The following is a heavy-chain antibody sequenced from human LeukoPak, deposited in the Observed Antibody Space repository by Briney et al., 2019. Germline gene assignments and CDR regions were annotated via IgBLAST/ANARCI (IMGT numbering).Heavy chain of an antibody. CDR1: GFTFSSYA. V-gene: IGHV3-23*01. D-gene: IGHD5-12*01. J-gene: IGHJ4*02. CDR3: ANEYSGYDASIDY. Sequence: GGSLRLSCAASGFTFSSYAMSWVRQAPGKGLEWVSAISGSGGSTYYADSVKGRFTISRDNSKNTLYLQMDSLRAEDTAVYYCANEYSGYDASIDYWGQGTLVTVSS. CDR2: ISGSGGST.